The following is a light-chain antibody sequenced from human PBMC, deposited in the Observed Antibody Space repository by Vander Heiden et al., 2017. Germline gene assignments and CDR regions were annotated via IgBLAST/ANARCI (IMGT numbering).Light chain of an antibody. V-gene: IGLV3-1*01. CDR2: QDT. CDR3: QAWDDSAAVV. Sequence: SYELPQPPSVSVSPGQTASITCSGDNLGNKNACWYHQRPGQAPVLVIYQDTKRPSEIPERFSGSNSGNTATLTISGTQAVDEADYYCQAWDDSAAVVFGGGTKLTVL. J-gene: IGLJ2*01. CDR1: NLGNKN.